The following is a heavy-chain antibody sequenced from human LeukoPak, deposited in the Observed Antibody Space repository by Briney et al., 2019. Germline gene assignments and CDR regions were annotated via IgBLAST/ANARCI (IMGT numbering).Heavy chain of an antibody. J-gene: IGHJ4*02. CDR2: ISGSGGST. Sequence: PGGSLRLSCAASGFTFSSYGMSWVRQAPGKGLEWVSAISGSGGSTYYADSVKGRFTISRDNSKNTLYLQMSSLRAEDTAVYYCARVVEAFRGVISNFDYWGQGTLVTVSS. CDR1: GFTFSSYG. V-gene: IGHV3-23*01. D-gene: IGHD3-10*01. CDR3: ARVVEAFRGVISNFDY.